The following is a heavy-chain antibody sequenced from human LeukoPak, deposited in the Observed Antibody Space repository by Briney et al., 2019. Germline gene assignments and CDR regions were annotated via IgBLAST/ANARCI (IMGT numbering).Heavy chain of an antibody. CDR1: GFTFSSYA. D-gene: IGHD1-26*01. Sequence: GGSLRLSCAASGFTFSSYAMSWVRQAPGKGLEWVSAISGSGGSTYYADSVKGRFTISRDNSKNTLYLQMNSLRAEDTAVYYCARDGMEMGDAFDIWGQGTMVTVSS. V-gene: IGHV3-23*01. J-gene: IGHJ3*02. CDR3: ARDGMEMGDAFDI. CDR2: ISGSGGST.